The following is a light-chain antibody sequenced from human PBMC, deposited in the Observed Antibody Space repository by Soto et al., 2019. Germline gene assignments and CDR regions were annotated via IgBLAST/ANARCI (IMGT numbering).Light chain of an antibody. CDR1: SSDVGGYNY. J-gene: IGLJ3*02. Sequence: QSALTQPASVSGSPGQSITISCTGTSSDVGGYNYVSWYQQHPGKAPKLMIYEVSNRPSGVSNRFSGSKSGNTASLTISGLPSDDEADYYCLSYTSSLTLVVFGGGTKLTVL. CDR3: LSYTSSLTLVV. V-gene: IGLV2-14*01. CDR2: EVS.